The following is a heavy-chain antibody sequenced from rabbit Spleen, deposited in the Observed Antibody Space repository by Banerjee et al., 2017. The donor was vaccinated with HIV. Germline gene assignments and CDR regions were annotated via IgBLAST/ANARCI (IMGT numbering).Heavy chain of an antibody. CDR2: INTITGKT. CDR3: ARDLVTAIGWNFAL. V-gene: IGHV1S40*01. Sequence: QQVVESGGGLVKPGASLTLTCKASGFSFSSGYYISWVRQAPGKGLEWIGCINTITGKTVYATWAKGRFTISRASSTTVFLQMTSLTAADTATYFCARDLVTAIGWNFALWGPGTLVTVS. J-gene: IGHJ4*01. CDR1: GFSFSSGYY. D-gene: IGHD7-1*01.